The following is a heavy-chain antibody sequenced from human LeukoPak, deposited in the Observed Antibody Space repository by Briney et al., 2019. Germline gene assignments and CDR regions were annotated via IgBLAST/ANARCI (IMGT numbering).Heavy chain of an antibody. Sequence: PGGSLRLSCAASVFTFSDYSMNWVRQAPGKGLEWISYVGISSGNTKYADSVKGRFTISGDSAKNSVFLQMNSLRVEDTAVYYCARDHRYAFDNWGQGTLVTVSS. CDR1: VFTFSDYS. J-gene: IGHJ4*02. D-gene: IGHD5-12*01. CDR3: ARDHRYAFDN. V-gene: IGHV3-48*04. CDR2: VGISSGNT.